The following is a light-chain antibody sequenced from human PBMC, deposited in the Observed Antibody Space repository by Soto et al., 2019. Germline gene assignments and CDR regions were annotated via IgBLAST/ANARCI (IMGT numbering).Light chain of an antibody. V-gene: IGKV1-9*01. Sequence: DIQLTQSLSFLSASVGDRVTITCRASQGIRSYLAWYQQKPGEGPKLLIYLASTLPSGFPSRFSGSGSGTEFTLTFSSRLPEDFATYYCQQLYTYPRTFGQGTKVEIK. CDR1: QGIRSY. J-gene: IGKJ1*01. CDR3: QQLYTYPRT. CDR2: LAS.